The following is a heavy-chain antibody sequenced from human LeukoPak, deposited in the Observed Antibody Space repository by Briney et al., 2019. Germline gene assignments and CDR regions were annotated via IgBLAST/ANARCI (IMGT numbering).Heavy chain of an antibody. CDR3: ARQRGASGSVNWFDP. V-gene: IGHV5-51*01. D-gene: IGHD3-10*01. Sequence: GESLKISCETSGYSFSSYWIGWVRQMPGAGLEWVGAIYPDDSDTRYRPSFQGHVAISADKSSRTAYFQWTSLKASDPGIYYCARQRGASGSVNWFDPWGQGTQVTVSS. CDR1: GYSFSSYW. CDR2: IYPDDSDT. J-gene: IGHJ5*02.